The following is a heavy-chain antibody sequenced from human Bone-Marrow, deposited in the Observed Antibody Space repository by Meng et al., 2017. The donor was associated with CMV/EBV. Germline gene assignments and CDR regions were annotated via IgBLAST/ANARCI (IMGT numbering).Heavy chain of an antibody. CDR3: ATNSQSIAARRNWYYFDY. D-gene: IGHD6-6*01. CDR2: INHSRST. J-gene: IGHJ4*02. Sequence: SETLSLTCAVYGGSFSGYYWSWIRQPPGKGLEWIGEINHSRSTNYNPSLKSRVTISVDTSKNQFSLKLSSVTAADTAVYYCATNSQSIAARRNWYYFDYWGQGTLVTVSS. V-gene: IGHV4-34*01. CDR1: GGSFSGYY.